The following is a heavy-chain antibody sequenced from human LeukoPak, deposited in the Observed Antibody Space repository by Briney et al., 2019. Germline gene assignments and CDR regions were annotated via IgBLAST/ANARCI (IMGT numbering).Heavy chain of an antibody. J-gene: IGHJ3*02. CDR3: ARAIAVAGHAFDI. D-gene: IGHD6-19*01. CDR2: IYSGGST. V-gene: IGHV3-53*01. CDR1: GFTVSSNY. Sequence: GGSLRLSCAASGFTVSSNYMSWVRQAPGKGLEWVSVIYSGGSTYYADSVKGRFTISRDNSKNTLYLQMNSLRAEDTAVYYCARAIAVAGHAFDIWGQGTMVTVSS.